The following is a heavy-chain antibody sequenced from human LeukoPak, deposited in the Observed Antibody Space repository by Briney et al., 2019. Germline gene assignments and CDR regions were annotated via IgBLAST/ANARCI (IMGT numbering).Heavy chain of an antibody. J-gene: IGHJ4*02. Sequence: GGSLRLSCAASGFTFSSYWMHWVRQAPGKGLVWVSRINSDGSSTSYADSVKGRFTISRDNAKNTLYLQMNSPRAEDTAVSYCAREAWELQHDYWGQGTLVTVSS. CDR1: GFTFSSYW. V-gene: IGHV3-74*01. CDR3: AREAWELQHDY. D-gene: IGHD1-26*01. CDR2: INSDGSST.